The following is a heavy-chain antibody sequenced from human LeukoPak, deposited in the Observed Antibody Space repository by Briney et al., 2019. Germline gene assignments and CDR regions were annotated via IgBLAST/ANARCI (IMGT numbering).Heavy chain of an antibody. CDR3: ARVGTTGTTGDDY. CDR1: GYSISSGYY. J-gene: IGHJ4*02. CDR2: IYHSGST. V-gene: IGHV4-38-2*02. D-gene: IGHD1-1*01. Sequence: PSETLSLTCTVSGYSISSGYYWGWIRQPPGKGLEWIGSIYHSGSTYYNPSLKSRVTISVDTSKNQFSLKLSSVTAADTAVYYCARVGTTGTTGDDYWGQGTLVTVSS.